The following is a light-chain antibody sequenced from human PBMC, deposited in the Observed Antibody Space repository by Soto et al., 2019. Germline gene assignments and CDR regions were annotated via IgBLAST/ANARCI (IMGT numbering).Light chain of an antibody. CDR1: QSISKW. CDR2: EAS. V-gene: IGKV1-5*03. CDR3: QQYNTYSS. J-gene: IGKJ1*01. Sequence: DIQMTQSPSTLSASVGDRVTITCRASQSISKWLAWYQQKPGKAPKLLIYEASILASGVPSRFSGTGSGTDFTLTVSSLQPDDFATYYCQQYNTYSSFGQGTKVDIK.